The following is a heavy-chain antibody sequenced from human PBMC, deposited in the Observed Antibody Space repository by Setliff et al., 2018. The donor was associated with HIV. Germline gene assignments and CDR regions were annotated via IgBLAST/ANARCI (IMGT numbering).Heavy chain of an antibody. CDR1: GYTFTGYY. J-gene: IGHJ4*02. D-gene: IGHD3-3*01. CDR3: ARDLRNSNTLFGVLNFVFDL. V-gene: IGHV1-2*02. CDR2: INPQTGGT. Sequence: ASVKVSCKTSGYTFTGYYIHWVRQAPGHRPEWVGWINPQTGGTNFAQKFQGRITMTSDTSVNTVFIELSRLKSDDTALYYCARDLRNSNTLFGVLNFVFDLWGQGTLVTVSS.